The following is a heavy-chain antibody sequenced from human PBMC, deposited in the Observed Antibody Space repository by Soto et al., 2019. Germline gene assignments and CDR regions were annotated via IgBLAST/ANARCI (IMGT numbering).Heavy chain of an antibody. V-gene: IGHV2-5*02. CDR2: IYWDDDK. Sequence: QITLKESGPTLVKPTQTLTLTCTFSGFSLSTSGVGVGWIRQPPGKALEWLALIYWDDDKRYSPSLKSRLTITKDTSKNQVVLTMANMDPVDTATYYCAALTTVTRSFDYWGQGTLVTVSS. CDR1: GFSLSTSGVG. CDR3: AALTTVTRSFDY. D-gene: IGHD4-17*01. J-gene: IGHJ4*02.